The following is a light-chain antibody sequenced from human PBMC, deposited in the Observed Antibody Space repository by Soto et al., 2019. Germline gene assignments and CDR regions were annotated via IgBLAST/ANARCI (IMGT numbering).Light chain of an antibody. Sequence: QSALTQPPSASGSPGQSVTISCTGTSSDVGGYNYVSWYQQHPGKAPKLMIYEVSKRPSGVPDRFSGSKSGNTASLTVSGLQAEDEADYYGSSFRVFGTGTKLTVL. J-gene: IGLJ1*01. CDR1: SSDVGGYNY. CDR2: EVS. CDR3: SSFRV. V-gene: IGLV2-8*01.